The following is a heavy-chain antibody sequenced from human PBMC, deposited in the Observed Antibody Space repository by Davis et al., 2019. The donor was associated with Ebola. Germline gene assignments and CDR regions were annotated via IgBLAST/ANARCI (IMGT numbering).Heavy chain of an antibody. V-gene: IGHV4-34*01. D-gene: IGHD2-2*01. Sequence: MPSETLSLTCAVYGGSFSGYYWSWIRQPPGKGREWIGEINHSGRTNYKPSLKSRVTISADTSKNQFSLKLSSVTAADTAMYYCARGRVAVLVPAADNYHYYMDVWGKGTTVTVS. CDR3: ARGRVAVLVPAADNYHYYMDV. J-gene: IGHJ6*03. CDR1: GGSFSGYY. CDR2: INHSGRT.